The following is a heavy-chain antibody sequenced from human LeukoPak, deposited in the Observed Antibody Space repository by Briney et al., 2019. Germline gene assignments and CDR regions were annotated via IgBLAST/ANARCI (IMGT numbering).Heavy chain of an antibody. J-gene: IGHJ4*02. CDR2: ISGDGGIT. CDR1: GSTFSSHA. V-gene: IGHV3-23*01. Sequence: GGSLRLSCAASGSTFSSHAMSWVRQAPGKGLEWVSIISGDGGITYYADSVKGRFTISRDNAKNSLYLQMNSLRAEDTAVYYCARDGRDIAAAGKLPTAYYFDYWGQGTLVTVSS. CDR3: ARDGRDIAAAGKLPTAYYFDY. D-gene: IGHD6-13*01.